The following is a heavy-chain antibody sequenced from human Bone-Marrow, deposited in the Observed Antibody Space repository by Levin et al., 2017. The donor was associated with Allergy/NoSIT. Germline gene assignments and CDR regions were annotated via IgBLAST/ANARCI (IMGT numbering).Heavy chain of an antibody. D-gene: IGHD6-19*01. CDR3: TTEFNGWGGY. CDR1: GFTFTNAW. CDR2: IKTKTDGGTT. V-gene: IGHV3-15*01. J-gene: IGHJ4*02. Sequence: KSGGSLRLSCAASGFTFTNAWMSWVRQAPGKGLEWVGRIKTKTDGGTTDYAAPVKGRFTISRDDSKNTLYLQMNSLKIEDTAVYYCTTEFNGWGGYWGQGALVTVSS.